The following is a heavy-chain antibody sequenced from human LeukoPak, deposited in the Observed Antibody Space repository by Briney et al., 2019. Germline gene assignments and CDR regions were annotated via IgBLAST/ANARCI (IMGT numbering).Heavy chain of an antibody. V-gene: IGHV3-7*01. CDR2: IKQDGSEK. J-gene: IGHJ4*02. CDR3: TRGRMFLEWLLGLERIGYYFDC. CDR1: GFTFSSYW. Sequence: GGSLRLSCAASGFTFSSYWMSWVRQAPGKGLEWVANIKQDGSEKYYVDSVKGRFTISRDNAKNSLYLQMNSLRAEDTAVYYCTRGRMFLEWLLGLERIGYYFDCWGQGTLVTVSS. D-gene: IGHD3-3*01.